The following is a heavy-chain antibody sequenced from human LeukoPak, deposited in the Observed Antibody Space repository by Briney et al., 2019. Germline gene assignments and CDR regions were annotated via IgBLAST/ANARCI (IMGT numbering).Heavy chain of an antibody. V-gene: IGHV4-4*02. D-gene: IGHD2-2*03. CDR1: GGSISSSNW. CDR2: IYHSGST. CDR3: ARTGYCSSTSCSRAFDY. Sequence: SETLSLTCAVSGGSISSSNWWSWVRQPPGKGLEWIGEIYHSGSTNYNPSLKSRVTISVDKSKNQFSLKLSSVTAADTAVYYCARTGYCSSTSCSRAFDYWGQGTLVTVSS. J-gene: IGHJ4*02.